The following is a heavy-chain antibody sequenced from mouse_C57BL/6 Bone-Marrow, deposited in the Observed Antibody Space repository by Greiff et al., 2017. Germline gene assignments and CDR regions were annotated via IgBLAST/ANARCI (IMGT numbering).Heavy chain of an antibody. J-gene: IGHJ4*01. CDR1: GYSFTDYN. V-gene: IGHV1-39*01. CDR3: AMGYDYDYAMDN. CDR2: INPNYGTT. D-gene: IGHD2-4*01. Sequence: EVQLQQSGPELVKPGASVKISCKASGYSFTDYNMNWVKQSNGKSLEWIGVINPNYGTTSYNQKFKGKATLTVDQSSNTAYLQLNSLTSEDSAYYDCAMGYDYDYAMDNWGQGTSVTVSA.